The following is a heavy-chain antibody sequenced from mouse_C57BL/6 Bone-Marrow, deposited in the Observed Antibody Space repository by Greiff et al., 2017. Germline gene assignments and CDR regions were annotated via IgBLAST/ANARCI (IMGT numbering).Heavy chain of an antibody. D-gene: IGHD1-1*01. CDR1: GYSITSGYY. CDR2: ISYDGSN. CDR3: ARGFITTVEDAMDY. J-gene: IGHJ4*01. Sequence: EVQRVESGPGLVKPSQSLSLTCSVTGYSITSGYYWNWIRQFPGNKLEWMGYISYDGSNNYNPSLKNRISITRDTSKNQFFLKLNSVTTEDTATYYCARGFITTVEDAMDYWGQGTSVTAAS. V-gene: IGHV3-6*01.